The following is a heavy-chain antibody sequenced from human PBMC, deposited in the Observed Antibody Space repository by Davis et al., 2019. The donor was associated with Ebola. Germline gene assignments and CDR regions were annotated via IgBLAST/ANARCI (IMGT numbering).Heavy chain of an antibody. Sequence: GGSLRLSCAASGFTFSSYAMSWVRQAPGKGLEWVSAISGSGGSTYYADSVKGRFTISRDNSKNTLYLQMNSLRAEDTAVYYCAKDQWGSGWYSPTDYWGQGTLVTVSS. CDR2: ISGSGGST. CDR1: GFTFSSYA. V-gene: IGHV3-23*01. D-gene: IGHD6-19*01. CDR3: AKDQWGSGWYSPTDY. J-gene: IGHJ4*02.